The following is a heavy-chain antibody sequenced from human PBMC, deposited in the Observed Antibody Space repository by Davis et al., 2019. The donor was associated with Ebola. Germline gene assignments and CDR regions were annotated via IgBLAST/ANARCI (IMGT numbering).Heavy chain of an antibody. Sequence: ASVKVSCKASRYTFTSYYMHWVRQAPGQGLEWMGLVNPSGGTTSYAQKFQGRVTMTRDTSTSTAYMELRSLRANDTAVYFCARDGRPYYSGKYPGNCDYWGQGTLVTVSS. V-gene: IGHV1-46*01. D-gene: IGHD1-26*01. J-gene: IGHJ4*02. CDR2: VNPSGGTT. CDR3: ARDGRPYYSGKYPGNCDY. CDR1: RYTFTSYY.